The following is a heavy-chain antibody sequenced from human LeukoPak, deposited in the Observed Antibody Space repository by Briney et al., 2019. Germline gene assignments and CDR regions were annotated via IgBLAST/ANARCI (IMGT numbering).Heavy chain of an antibody. CDR1: GGSISSYY. CDR2: IYYSGST. V-gene: IGHV4-59*01. CDR3: ARGAPYYDILTGYPTVGYFDL. Sequence: PSETLSLTCTVSGGSISSYYWSWLRQPPGKGREWIGYIYYSGSTNYNPSLKSRVTISVDTSKNQFSLKLSSVTAADTAVYYCARGAPYYDILTGYPTVGYFDLWGRGTLVTVSS. J-gene: IGHJ2*01. D-gene: IGHD3-9*01.